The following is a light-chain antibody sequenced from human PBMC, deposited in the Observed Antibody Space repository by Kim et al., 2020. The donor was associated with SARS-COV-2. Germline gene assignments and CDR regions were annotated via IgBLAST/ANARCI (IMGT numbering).Light chain of an antibody. J-gene: IGKJ2*01. Sequence: DIQMTQSPSSVSAFVGDRVTISCRASQDISSSLAWYQQKPGKVPKLLIYCASRLQTGVPSRFSANGSGTDFTLTISVLQPEDSATYYCLQIDGRPPYTFGQGTKLEI. CDR3: LQIDGRPPYT. V-gene: IGKV1-12*01. CDR2: CAS. CDR1: QDISSS.